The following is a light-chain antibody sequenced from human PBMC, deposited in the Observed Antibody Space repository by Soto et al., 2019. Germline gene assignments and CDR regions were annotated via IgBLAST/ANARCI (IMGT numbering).Light chain of an antibody. CDR2: AVN. CDR1: SSDVDDYNY. CDR3: CSYAGSYTWV. Sequence: QSALTQPRSVSGSPGQSVTISCTGTSSDVDDYNYVSWYQQHPGKAPKPLIYAVNMRPSGVPDRFSGSKSGNTASLTISGLQAEDEADYSCCSYAGSYTWVFGGGTKLTVL. J-gene: IGLJ3*02. V-gene: IGLV2-11*01.